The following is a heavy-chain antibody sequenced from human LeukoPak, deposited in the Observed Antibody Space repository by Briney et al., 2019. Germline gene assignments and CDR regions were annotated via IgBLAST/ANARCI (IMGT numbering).Heavy chain of an antibody. Sequence: PGGSLRLSCAASGFTFSSYEMNWVRQAPGKGLEWVPYISSSGSTIYYADSVKGRFAISRDNAKNSLYLQMNSLRAEDTAVYYCASLRQWLEGGDYWGQGTLVTVSS. V-gene: IGHV3-48*03. CDR3: ASLRQWLEGGDY. CDR1: GFTFSSYE. J-gene: IGHJ4*02. D-gene: IGHD6-19*01. CDR2: ISSSGSTI.